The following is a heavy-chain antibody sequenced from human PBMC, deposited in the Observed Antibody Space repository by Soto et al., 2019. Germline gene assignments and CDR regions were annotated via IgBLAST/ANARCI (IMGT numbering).Heavy chain of an antibody. CDR2: IYHSGST. D-gene: IGHD3-3*01. CDR3: ARDPVYYDFWSGYYHNYDFDY. CDR1: SGSISSSNW. V-gene: IGHV4-4*02. J-gene: IGHJ4*02. Sequence: SETLSLTCAVSSGSISSSNWWSWVRQPPGKGLEWIGEIYHSGSTNYNPSLKSLVTISVDKSKNQFSLKLSSVTAADTAVYYCARDPVYYDFWSGYYHNYDFDYWGQGTLVTVSS.